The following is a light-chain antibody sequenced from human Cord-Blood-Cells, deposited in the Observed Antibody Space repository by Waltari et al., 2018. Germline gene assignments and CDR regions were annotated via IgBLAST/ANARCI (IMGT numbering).Light chain of an antibody. CDR2: DAS. CDR1: QSRSSC. J-gene: IGKJ2*01. V-gene: IGKV1-5*01. CDR3: QQYNSYSYT. Sequence: DIQMTQSPSTLSASVGDRVTITCRASQSRSSCLAWYQQKPGKAPKLLIYDASSLESGVPSRFSGSGSGTEFSLTISSLQPDDFATYYGQQYNSYSYTFGQGTKLEIK.